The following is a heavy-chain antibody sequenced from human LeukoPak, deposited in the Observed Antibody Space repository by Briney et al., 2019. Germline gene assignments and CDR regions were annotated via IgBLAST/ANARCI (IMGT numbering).Heavy chain of an antibody. J-gene: IGHJ4*02. D-gene: IGHD2-15*01. V-gene: IGHV4-4*02. CDR1: GGSISSNNG. CDR2: IYHSGST. CDR3: ARVSSAATNYYFDY. Sequence: PSETLSLTCAVSGGSISSNNGWSWVRQPPGKGLEWIGEIYHSGSTNYNPSLKSRVTISVDKSKNQFSLKLSSVTAADTAVYYCARVSSAATNYYFDYWGQGTLVTVSS.